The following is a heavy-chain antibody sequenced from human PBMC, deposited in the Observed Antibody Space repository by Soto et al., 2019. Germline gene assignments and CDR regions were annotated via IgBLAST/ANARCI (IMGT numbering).Heavy chain of an antibody. V-gene: IGHV3-21*06. CDR3: ARDGLTFGGD. Sequence: EVHLVEAGGGLVKPGESLTLSCAASGFTFGSFTLNWVRQASGKGLEWVSSISSSSAYIYYAESVKGRFTISRDNARSTLYLQMNSLRLDDTAVYFCARDGLTFGGDWGQGTLVAVSS. D-gene: IGHD3-16*01. CDR1: GFTFGSFT. J-gene: IGHJ4*02. CDR2: ISSSSAYI.